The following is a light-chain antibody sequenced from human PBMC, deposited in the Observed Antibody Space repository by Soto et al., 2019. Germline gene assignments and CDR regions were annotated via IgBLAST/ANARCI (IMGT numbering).Light chain of an antibody. V-gene: IGKV1-39*01. J-gene: IGKJ1*01. CDR2: AAT. CDR3: QQNFNFPRT. Sequence: DIQLTQSPSSLSASVGDRVTITCRASQTIDTYVNWYQHKPGTAPKVLIYAATYLQNGVPSRFSGTGSGADLTLTISSLQPEDFATYYCQQNFNFPRTFGQGTKVDIK. CDR1: QTIDTY.